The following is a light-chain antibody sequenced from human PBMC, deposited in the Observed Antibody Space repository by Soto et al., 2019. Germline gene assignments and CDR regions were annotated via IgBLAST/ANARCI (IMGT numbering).Light chain of an antibody. CDR3: QQYGSSPWT. V-gene: IGKV3-20*01. CDR1: QSVSSSY. CDR2: GAS. Sequence: EIVLTQSPGTLSLSPGERATLSCRASQSVSSSYLAWYQQKPGQAPRPLIYGASSRAIGIPDRFSGSGSGTDFTLTISRLEPEDFAVYYCQQYGSSPWTLGQGTKV. J-gene: IGKJ1*01.